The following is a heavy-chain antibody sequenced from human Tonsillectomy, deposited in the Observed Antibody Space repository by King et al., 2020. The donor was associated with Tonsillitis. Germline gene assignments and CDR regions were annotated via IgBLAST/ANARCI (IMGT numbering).Heavy chain of an antibody. CDR3: ARDTGIAVPGYFDY. D-gene: IGHD6-19*01. CDR2: ISAYNANT. J-gene: IGHJ4*02. Sequence: QLVQSGAEVKKPGASVKVSCKASGYTFTSYGINWVRQAPGQGLEWMGWISAYNANTNYAQKVQGRVTMTTDTFTSTAYMELRSLRSDDTAVYYCARDTGIAVPGYFDYWGQGTLVTVSS. V-gene: IGHV1-18*04. CDR1: GYTFTSYG.